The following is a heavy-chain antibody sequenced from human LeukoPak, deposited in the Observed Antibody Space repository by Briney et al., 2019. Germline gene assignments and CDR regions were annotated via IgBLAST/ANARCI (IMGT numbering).Heavy chain of an antibody. CDR3: ARGYRAPQTFYSYHYFDS. CDR1: GGSFSGYY. D-gene: IGHD5-18*01. J-gene: IGHJ4*02. Sequence: SSETLSLTCAVYGGSFSGYYWSWIRQPPGKGLEWIGEINHFGSTNYNPPLKTRVTISGDTSKNQFSLKVNSVTAADTAVYYCARGYRAPQTFYSYHYFDSWAQGILVTVSS. V-gene: IGHV4-34*01. CDR2: INHFGST.